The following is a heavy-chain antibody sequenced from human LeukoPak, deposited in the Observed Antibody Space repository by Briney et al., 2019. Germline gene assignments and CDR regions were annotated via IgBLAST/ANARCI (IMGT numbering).Heavy chain of an antibody. D-gene: IGHD2-21*02. J-gene: IGHJ4*02. CDR3: AREDPLTAHFDY. Sequence: SETLSLTCTVSGGSISSYYWSWIRQPPGKGLEWIGYIHYSGATNYNPSLKSRVSISIDTPRNHFSLSLSSVTAADTAVYYCAREDPLTAHFDYWGQGTLVTVSS. CDR2: IHYSGAT. V-gene: IGHV4-59*01. CDR1: GGSISSYY.